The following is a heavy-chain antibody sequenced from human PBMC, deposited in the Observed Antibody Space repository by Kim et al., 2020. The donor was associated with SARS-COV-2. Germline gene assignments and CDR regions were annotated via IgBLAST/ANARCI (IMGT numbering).Heavy chain of an antibody. Sequence: GGSLRLSCEGFGFNFGDYAMHWVRQAPGKGLEWVSRISWDSASIDYAVSVRGRFTISRDNAKNSLHLQMDSLRAEDTAFYYCAKSDCSYSGCHHDLWGQGTLVTVSS. V-gene: IGHV3-9*01. D-gene: IGHD2-15*01. CDR3: AKSDCSYSGCHHDL. CDR2: ISWDSASI. J-gene: IGHJ5*02. CDR1: GFNFGDYA.